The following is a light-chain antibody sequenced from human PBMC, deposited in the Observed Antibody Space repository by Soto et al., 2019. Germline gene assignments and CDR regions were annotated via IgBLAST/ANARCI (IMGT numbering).Light chain of an antibody. J-gene: IGKJ2*01. CDR1: QSVSSY. CDR3: QPRSNWPPYT. CDR2: DAA. V-gene: IGKV3-11*01. Sequence: EIVLTQSPATLSLSPGERATLSCRASQSVSSYLAWYQQKPGQAPRLLISDAANRATGIPARFSGSVSGTDFTLTISSLEPEAFAVYYCQPRSNWPPYTFGQGTKLEIK.